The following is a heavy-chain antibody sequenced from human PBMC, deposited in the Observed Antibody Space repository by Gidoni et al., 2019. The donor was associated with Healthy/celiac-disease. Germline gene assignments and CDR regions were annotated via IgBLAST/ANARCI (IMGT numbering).Heavy chain of an antibody. CDR1: GFTFSSYA. CDR3: VKTDIVVVPAANWFDP. V-gene: IGHV3-64D*06. CDR2: ISSNGGST. J-gene: IGHJ5*02. D-gene: IGHD2-2*01. Sequence: EVQLVESGGGLVQPGGSLRLPCSASGFTFSSYAMHWVRQAPGKGLEYVSAISSNGGSTYYADSVKGRFTISRDNSKNTLYLQMSSLRAEDTAVYYCVKTDIVVVPAANWFDPWGQGTLVTVSS.